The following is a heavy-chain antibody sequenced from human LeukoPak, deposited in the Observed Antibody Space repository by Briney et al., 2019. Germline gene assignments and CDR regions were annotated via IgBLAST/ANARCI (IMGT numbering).Heavy chain of an antibody. Sequence: GGSLRLSCAASGFTFDDYGMSWVRQAPGKGLEWISGVNWNGGSTGYADSVKGRFTISRDNAKNSLYLQMNSLRAEDTAVYYCARNSYYYGSGSYPDAFDIWGQGTMVTVSS. CDR1: GFTFDDYG. J-gene: IGHJ3*02. V-gene: IGHV3-20*04. D-gene: IGHD3-10*01. CDR2: VNWNGGST. CDR3: ARNSYYYGSGSYPDAFDI.